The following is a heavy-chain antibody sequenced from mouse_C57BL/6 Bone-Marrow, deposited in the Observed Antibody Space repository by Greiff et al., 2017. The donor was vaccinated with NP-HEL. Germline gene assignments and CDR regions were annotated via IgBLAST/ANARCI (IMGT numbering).Heavy chain of an antibody. J-gene: IGHJ1*03. V-gene: IGHV5-4*01. Sequence: EVKVVESGGGLVKPGGSLKLSCAASGFTFSSYAMSWVRQTPEKRLEWVATISDGGSYTYYPDNVKGRFTISRDNAKNNLYLQMSHLKSEDTAMYYCARETTVWYFDVWGTGTTVTVSS. D-gene: IGHD1-1*01. CDR3: ARETTVWYFDV. CDR1: GFTFSSYA. CDR2: ISDGGSYT.